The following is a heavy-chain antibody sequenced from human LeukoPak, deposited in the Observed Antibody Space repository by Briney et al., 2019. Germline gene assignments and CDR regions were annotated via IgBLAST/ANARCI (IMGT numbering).Heavy chain of an antibody. CDR1: GFTFTSSA. J-gene: IGHJ3*02. Sequence: GASVKVSCKASGFTFTSSAMQWVRQARGQRLEWIGWIVVGSGNTNYAQKFQERVTITRDMSTSTAYMELSSLRSEDTAVYHCAAEFWSGYYSGMGAFDIWGQGTMVTVSS. CDR2: IVVGSGNT. CDR3: AAEFWSGYYSGMGAFDI. V-gene: IGHV1-58*02. D-gene: IGHD3-3*01.